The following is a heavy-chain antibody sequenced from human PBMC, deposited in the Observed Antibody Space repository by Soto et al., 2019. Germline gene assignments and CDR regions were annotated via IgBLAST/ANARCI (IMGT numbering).Heavy chain of an antibody. CDR2: ISGSGGST. CDR1: GFTFSSYA. CDR3: AKDKHSNSLSRFDP. V-gene: IGHV3-23*01. Sequence: EVQLLESGGRLLQPGGSLRLSCAAAGFTFSSYAMIWVRQAPGKGLEWVSGISGSGGSTYYAASVKGRFTISRDNSKNTLYLQMNSLRAEDTAVYYCAKDKHSNSLSRFDPWGQGTLVAVSS. J-gene: IGHJ5*02. D-gene: IGHD6-6*01.